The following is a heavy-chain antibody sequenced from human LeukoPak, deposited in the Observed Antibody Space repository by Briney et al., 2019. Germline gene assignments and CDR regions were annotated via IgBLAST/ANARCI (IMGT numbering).Heavy chain of an antibody. CDR3: ARGDRITMVRGVIDYFDY. D-gene: IGHD3-10*01. J-gene: IGHJ4*02. CDR2: IKSKTDGGTT. CDR1: GFTFSNAW. V-gene: IGHV3-15*01. Sequence: GGSLRLSCAASGFTFSNAWMSWVRQAPGKGLEWVGRIKSKTDGGTTDYAAPVKGRFTISRDNAKNSLYLQMNSLRDEDTAVYYCARGDRITMVRGVIDYFDYWGQGTLVTVSS.